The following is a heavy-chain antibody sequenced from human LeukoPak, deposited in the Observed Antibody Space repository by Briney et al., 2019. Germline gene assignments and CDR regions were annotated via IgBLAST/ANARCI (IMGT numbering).Heavy chain of an antibody. Sequence: GGSLRLSCAASGFTFSSYWVSWVRQAPGKGLEWVANIKQDGSEKYYVDSVKGRFTISRDNAKNSLYLQMNSLRAEDTAVYYCARESITIFGGGGQGTLVTVSS. D-gene: IGHD3-3*01. CDR3: ARESITIFGG. J-gene: IGHJ4*02. CDR2: IKQDGSEK. V-gene: IGHV3-7*01. CDR1: GFTFSSYW.